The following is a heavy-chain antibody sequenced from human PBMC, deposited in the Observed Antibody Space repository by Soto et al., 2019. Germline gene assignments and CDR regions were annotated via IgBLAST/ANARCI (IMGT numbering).Heavy chain of an antibody. CDR2: IKHTGST. D-gene: IGHD3-10*02. CDR1: GGSLNGYY. Sequence: SETLSLTCGVYGGSLNGYYWSWIRQPPGKGLEWIGEIKHTGSTNYTPSLKSRVTISMDTSKNQFSLKLSSVTAADTAVYYCARAPTRGYRMFFGRSYYAMDVWGQGSTVTVSS. V-gene: IGHV4-34*01. CDR3: ARAPTRGYRMFFGRSYYAMDV. J-gene: IGHJ6*02.